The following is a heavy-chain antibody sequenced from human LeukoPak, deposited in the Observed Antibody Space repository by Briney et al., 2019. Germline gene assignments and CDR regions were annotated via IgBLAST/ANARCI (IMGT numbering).Heavy chain of an antibody. Sequence: SETLSLTCTVSGGSVSSGSYYWSWIRQPPGKGLEWIGYIYYSGSTNYNPSLKSRVTISVDTSKNQFSLKLSSVTAADTAVYYCARGFLTVAGTILPRGLRTYNWFDPWGQGTLVTVSS. CDR2: IYYSGST. CDR3: ARGFLTVAGTILPRGLRTYNWFDP. V-gene: IGHV4-61*01. D-gene: IGHD6-19*01. J-gene: IGHJ5*02. CDR1: GGSVSSGSYY.